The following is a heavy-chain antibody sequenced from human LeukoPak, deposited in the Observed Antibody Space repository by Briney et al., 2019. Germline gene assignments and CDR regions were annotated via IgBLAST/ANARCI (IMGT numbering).Heavy chain of an antibody. CDR3: AKVMDRDIVATVRLGSQYYFDY. CDR2: ISYDGSNK. D-gene: IGHD5-12*01. J-gene: IGHJ4*02. Sequence: GGSLRLSCAASGFTFSSYGIHWVRQAPGKGLEWVAVISYDGSNKYYADSVKGRFTISRDNSKNTLYLQMNSLRAEDTAVYYCAKVMDRDIVATVRLGSQYYFDYWGQGTLVTVSS. CDR1: GFTFSSYG. V-gene: IGHV3-30*18.